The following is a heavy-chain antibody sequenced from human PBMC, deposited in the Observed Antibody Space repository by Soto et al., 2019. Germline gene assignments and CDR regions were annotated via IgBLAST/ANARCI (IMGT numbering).Heavy chain of an antibody. Sequence: PSETLSLTCIVSGGSIDSGGYYWSWIRQHPGKGLEWIGYIYYTGSTYYNPSLQSRLSISVDTSKNQFSLKLSSVTAADTAVYYCARSGYCNDTSCSDWFDSWGQGIPVTVSS. J-gene: IGHJ5*01. CDR1: GGSIDSGGYY. D-gene: IGHD2-2*01. CDR3: ARSGYCNDTSCSDWFDS. CDR2: IYYTGST. V-gene: IGHV4-31*03.